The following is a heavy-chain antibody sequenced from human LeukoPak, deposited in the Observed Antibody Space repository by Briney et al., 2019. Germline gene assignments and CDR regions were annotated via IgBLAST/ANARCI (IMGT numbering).Heavy chain of an antibody. V-gene: IGHV4-39*07. J-gene: IGHJ5*02. CDR3: ARGQRMSSGWYVRPWDNWFDP. D-gene: IGHD6-19*01. CDR1: GGSISSSSYY. Sequence: SETLSLTCTVSGGSISSSSYYWGWIRQPPGKGLEWIGSIYYSGSTYYNPSLKSRVTISVDTSKNQFSLKLSSVTAADTAVYYCARGQRMSSGWYVRPWDNWFDPWGQGTLVTVSS. CDR2: IYYSGST.